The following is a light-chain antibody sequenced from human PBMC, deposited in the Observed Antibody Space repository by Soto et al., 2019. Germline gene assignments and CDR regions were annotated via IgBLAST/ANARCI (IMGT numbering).Light chain of an antibody. CDR3: QSYYSFLSVG. Sequence: QAVVTQPPSVSGAPGQRVTISCTGSSSNIGAGHEVHWYQHLPGTAPKLLIYGNTNRPSGVPARFSGSKSGTSASLAITGLQADDEADSYCQSYYSFLSVGFGGVTQLTVL. V-gene: IGLV1-40*01. CDR2: GNT. CDR1: SSNIGAGHE. J-gene: IGLJ2*01.